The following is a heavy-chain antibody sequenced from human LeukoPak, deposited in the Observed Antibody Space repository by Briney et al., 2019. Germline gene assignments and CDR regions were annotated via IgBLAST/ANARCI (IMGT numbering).Heavy chain of an antibody. J-gene: IGHJ4*02. CDR1: GFTFSSYG. CDR2: ISYDGSNK. CDR3: AKDSYYYGSGSYDV. V-gene: IGHV3-30*18. D-gene: IGHD3-10*01. Sequence: GGSLRLSCAASGFTFSSYGMQWVRQAPGKGLEWVAVISYDGSNKYYADSVKGRFTISRDNSKNTLYLQMNSLRAEDTAVYYCAKDSYYYGSGSYDVWGQGTLVTVSS.